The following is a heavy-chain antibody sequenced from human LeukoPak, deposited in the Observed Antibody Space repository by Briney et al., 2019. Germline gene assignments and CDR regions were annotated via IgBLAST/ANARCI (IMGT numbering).Heavy chain of an antibody. Sequence: ASVKVSCKASGYTFTGYYIHWVRQAPGQGLEWMGWINPNSGATNYAQKFQGRVTMTRDTSISTAYMILSSLTSDDTAVFYCARGTGEGYSYGRHFFDYWGQGTLVTVSS. CDR2: INPNSGAT. J-gene: IGHJ4*02. V-gene: IGHV1-2*02. CDR1: GYTFTGYY. D-gene: IGHD5-18*01. CDR3: ARGTGEGYSYGRHFFDY.